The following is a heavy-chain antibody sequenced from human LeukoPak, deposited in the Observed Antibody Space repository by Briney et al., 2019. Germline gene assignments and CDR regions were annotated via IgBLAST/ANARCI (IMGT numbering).Heavy chain of an antibody. J-gene: IGHJ4*02. V-gene: IGHV3-30*02. CDR1: GFTFSSYG. CDR3: AKDLGSLPSYYFDY. Sequence: GGSLRLSCAASGFTFSSYGMNWVRQAPGKGLEWVAFIRYDGSNKYYADSVKGRFTISRDNSRNTLYLQMNSLRAEDTAVYYCAKDLGSLPSYYFDYWGQGTLVTVSS. D-gene: IGHD2-15*01. CDR2: IRYDGSNK.